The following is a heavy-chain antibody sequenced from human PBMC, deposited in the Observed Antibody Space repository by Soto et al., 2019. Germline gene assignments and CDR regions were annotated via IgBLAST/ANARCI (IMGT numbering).Heavy chain of an antibody. J-gene: IGHJ5*02. CDR3: IGGYSSGWYYWFDP. CDR2: ISGSGGST. V-gene: IGHV3-23*01. D-gene: IGHD6-19*01. Sequence: GGSLRLSCAASGFTFSNYAMSWVRQAPGKGLEGVSGISGSGGSTYYADSVEGRFTISRDNSKNMVYLKMNSLRAEDTAVYYCIGGYSSGWYYWFDPWGQGTLVTVSS. CDR1: GFTFSNYA.